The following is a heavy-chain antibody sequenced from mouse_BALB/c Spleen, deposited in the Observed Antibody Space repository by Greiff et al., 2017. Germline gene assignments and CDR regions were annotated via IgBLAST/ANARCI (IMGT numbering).Heavy chain of an antibody. CDR1: GYTFTSYW. V-gene: IGHV1-69*02. CDR2: IDPSDSET. Sequence: QVQLQQPGAELVKPGAPVKLSCKASGYTFTSYWMNWVKQRPGRGLEWIGRIDPSDSETHYNQKFKDKATLTVDKSSSTAYIQLSSLTSEDSAVYYCARGGNYPWFAYWGQGTLVTVSA. J-gene: IGHJ3*01. D-gene: IGHD2-1*01. CDR3: ARGGNYPWFAY.